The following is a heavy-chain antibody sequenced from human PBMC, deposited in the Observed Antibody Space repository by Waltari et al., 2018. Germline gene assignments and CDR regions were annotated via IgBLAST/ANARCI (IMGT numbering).Heavy chain of an antibody. D-gene: IGHD2-15*01. CDR3: ARVQGRMVVAQLEAFDI. CDR2: IYHSGGT. V-gene: IGHV4-38-2*01. CDR1: GYSISSGYY. J-gene: IGHJ3*02. Sequence: QVQLQESGPGLVKPSETLSLTCAVSGYSISSGYYWGWIRQPPGKGLEWIGSIYHSGGTYYNPSLKSRVTISVDTSKNQCSLKLSSVTAADTAVYYCARVQGRMVVAQLEAFDIWGQGTMVTVSS.